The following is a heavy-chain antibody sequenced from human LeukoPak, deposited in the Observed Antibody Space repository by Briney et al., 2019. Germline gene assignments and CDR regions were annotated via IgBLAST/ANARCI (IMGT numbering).Heavy chain of an antibody. V-gene: IGHV4-4*02. Sequence: PSETLSLTCAVSGGSINSDYWWTWVRQSPGKGVEWIGEIYHTGSVNYNLSLESRVTISRDRSKNQFSLMLRSVTAADTAVYYCARHDDFLSAYNYWGQGILVTVSS. J-gene: IGHJ4*02. CDR2: IYHTGSV. D-gene: IGHD3-3*01. CDR1: GGSINSDYW. CDR3: ARHDDFLSAYNY.